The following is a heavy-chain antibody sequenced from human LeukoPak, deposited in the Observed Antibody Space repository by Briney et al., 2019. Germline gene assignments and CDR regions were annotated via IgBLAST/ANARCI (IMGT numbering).Heavy chain of an antibody. CDR1: GFTFSSYW. J-gene: IGHJ4*02. D-gene: IGHD3-22*01. V-gene: IGHV3-74*01. CDR2: IDSDGSST. Sequence: GGSLRLSCAASGFTFSSYWMHWVRQAPGKGLVWVSRIDSDGSSTTFADSVKGRFTISRDNAKNTLYLQMNSLRAEDTAVYYCVRVVGPMIEVWGRPEQAIFDYWGQGTLVTVSS. CDR3: VRVVGPMIEVWGRPEQAIFDY.